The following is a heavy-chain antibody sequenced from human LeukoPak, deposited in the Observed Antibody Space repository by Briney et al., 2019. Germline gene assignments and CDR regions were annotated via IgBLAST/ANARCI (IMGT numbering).Heavy chain of an antibody. Sequence: GGSLRLSCGGSGFTFSSYWMHWVRQAPGKGLVWVSRINSDGSSTSYADSVKGRFTISRDNAKNTLYLQMNSLRAEDTAVYYCAGMIYGSGNWFDPWGQGTLVTVSS. D-gene: IGHD3-10*01. CDR1: GFTFSSYW. CDR3: AGMIYGSGNWFDP. V-gene: IGHV3-74*01. J-gene: IGHJ5*02. CDR2: INSDGSST.